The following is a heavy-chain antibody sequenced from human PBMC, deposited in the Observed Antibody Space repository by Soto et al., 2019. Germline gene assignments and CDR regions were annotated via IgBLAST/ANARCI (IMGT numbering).Heavy chain of an antibody. D-gene: IGHD3-3*01. CDR3: ARESGNFHYHGMDV. CDR1: GFTFSNFG. CDR2: VWYDGSLK. Sequence: PGGSLRLSCAASGFTFSNFGMHWVRQTPGKGLEWVALVWYDGSLKYYVDSVKGRFTISRDNSKNTLYLEMNSLRAEDTAVYYCARESGNFHYHGMDVWGQGTTVTVSS. V-gene: IGHV3-33*01. J-gene: IGHJ6*02.